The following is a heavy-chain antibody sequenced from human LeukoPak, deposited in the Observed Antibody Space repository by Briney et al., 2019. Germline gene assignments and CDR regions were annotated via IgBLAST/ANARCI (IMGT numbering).Heavy chain of an antibody. Sequence: ASVKVSCKASGGTFSSYAISWVRQAPGQGLEWMGRIIPILGIANYAQKFQGRVTITADKSTSTAYMELSSLRSEDTAVYYCAREPYYGSGSYYNVAEYFQHWGQGTLVTVSS. J-gene: IGHJ1*01. CDR2: IIPILGIA. V-gene: IGHV1-69*04. CDR3: AREPYYGSGSYYNVAEYFQH. D-gene: IGHD3-10*01. CDR1: GGTFSSYA.